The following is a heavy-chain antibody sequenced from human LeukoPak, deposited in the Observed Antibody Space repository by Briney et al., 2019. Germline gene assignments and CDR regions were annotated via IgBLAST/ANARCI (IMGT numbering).Heavy chain of an antibody. J-gene: IGHJ6*03. CDR3: AKGCSSTRSYYYYYMDV. D-gene: IGHD2-2*01. Sequence: PGRSLRLSCAASGFTFDDYAMHWVRQAPGKGLEWVSGLSWNSGSIGYADSVKGRFTISRDNAKNSLYLQMNSLRAEDTALYYCAKGCSSTRSYYYYYMDVWGKGTTVTVSS. V-gene: IGHV3-9*01. CDR1: GFTFDDYA. CDR2: LSWNSGSI.